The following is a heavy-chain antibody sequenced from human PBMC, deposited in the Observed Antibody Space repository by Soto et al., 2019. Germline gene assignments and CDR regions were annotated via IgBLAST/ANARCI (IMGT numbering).Heavy chain of an antibody. D-gene: IGHD6-6*01. CDR2: IWYDGSNK. CDR1: GFTFSSYG. V-gene: IGHV3-33*01. J-gene: IGHJ6*02. CDR3: AREHIAARQYYYYYYGMDV. Sequence: GGSLRLSCAASGFTFSSYGMHWVRQAPGKGLEWVAVIWYDGSNKYYADSVKGRFTISRDNSKNTLYLQMNSLRAEDTAVYYCAREHIAARQYYYYYYGMDVWGQGTMSTVSS.